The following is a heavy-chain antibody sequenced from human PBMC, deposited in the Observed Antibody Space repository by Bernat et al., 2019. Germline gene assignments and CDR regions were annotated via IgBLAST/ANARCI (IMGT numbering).Heavy chain of an antibody. V-gene: IGHV3-43*02. CDR1: GFTFDDYA. CDR2: INGDGGST. CDR3: AKDGGYCSSTSCYRGPDYFFFGMDV. J-gene: IGHJ6*02. D-gene: IGHD2-2*02. Sequence: EVQLVESGGGVVQPGGSLRLSCAASGFTFDDYAMHWVRQVPGKGLEWVSLINGDGGSTYYADSVKGRFTISRDNSKNSLYLQMNSLTTEDAALYYCAKDGGYCSSTSCYRGPDYFFFGMDVWGQGTTVSVSS.